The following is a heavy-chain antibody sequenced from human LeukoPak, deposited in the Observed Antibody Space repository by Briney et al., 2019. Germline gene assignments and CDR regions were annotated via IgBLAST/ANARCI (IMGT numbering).Heavy chain of an antibody. J-gene: IGHJ6*02. V-gene: IGHV1-69*13. CDR2: IIPIFGTA. CDR1: GGTFSSYA. CDR3: ARVTGSPGDYYYYGMDV. Sequence: SVKVSCKASGGTFSSYAISWVRQAPGQGLEWMGAIIPIFGTANYAQKFQGRVTITADESTSTAYMELSSLRSEDTAVYYCARVTGSPGDYYYYGMDVWGQGTTVTVSS. D-gene: IGHD3-9*01.